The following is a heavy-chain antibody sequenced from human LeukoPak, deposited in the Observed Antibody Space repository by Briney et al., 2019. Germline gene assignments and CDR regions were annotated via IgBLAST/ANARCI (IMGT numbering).Heavy chain of an antibody. CDR3: ARDSLEAAGRGYYYYGMDV. CDR1: GFTFSSYG. J-gene: IGHJ6*02. V-gene: IGHV3-30*03. CDR2: ISYDGSNK. D-gene: IGHD6-13*01. Sequence: PGRSLRLSCAASGFTFSSYGMHWVRQAPGKGLEWVAVISYDGSNKYYADSVKGRFTISRDNSKNTLYLQMDSLRDEDTAVYYCARDSLEAAGRGYYYYGMDVWGQGTTVTVSS.